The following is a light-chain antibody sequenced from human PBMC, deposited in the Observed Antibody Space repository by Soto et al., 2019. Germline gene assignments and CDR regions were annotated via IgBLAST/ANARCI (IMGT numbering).Light chain of an antibody. Sequence: DIQMTQSPSSLSASVGDRVTITCRASQGISNYLAWYQQKPGKVPKLLIYGASTLQSGVPPRFSGSGSGTDFTLTISSLQSEDVATYFCQKYNSASFTFGPGTKVGIK. CDR3: QKYNSASFT. J-gene: IGKJ3*01. CDR1: QGISNY. CDR2: GAS. V-gene: IGKV1-27*01.